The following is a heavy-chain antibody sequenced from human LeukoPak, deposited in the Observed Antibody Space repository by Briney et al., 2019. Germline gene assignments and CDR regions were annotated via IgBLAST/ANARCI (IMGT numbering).Heavy chain of an antibody. D-gene: IGHD3-3*01. J-gene: IGHJ6*03. CDR2: IYPGDSDT. V-gene: IGHV5-51*01. Sequence: GESLKISCKGSGYSFTSYWIGWVRQMPGKGLEWMGIIYPGDSDTRYSPSFQGQVTISADKSISTAYLQWSSLKASDTAMYYCARRLAEATWSGYYYYYMDVWGKGTTVTVSS. CDR3: ARRLAEATWSGYYYYYMDV. CDR1: GYSFTSYW.